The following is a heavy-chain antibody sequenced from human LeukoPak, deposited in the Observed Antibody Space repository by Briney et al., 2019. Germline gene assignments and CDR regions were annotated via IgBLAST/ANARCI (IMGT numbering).Heavy chain of an antibody. Sequence: SSETLSLTCAVYGGSFSGYYWSWIRQPPGKGLEWIGEINHSGSTNYNPSLKSRVTISVDTSKNQFSLKLNSVTAADTAVYYCARGLNKRYWYFDLWGRGTLVTVSS. J-gene: IGHJ2*01. CDR2: INHSGST. V-gene: IGHV4-34*01. CDR3: ARGLNKRYWYFDL. CDR1: GGSFSGYY.